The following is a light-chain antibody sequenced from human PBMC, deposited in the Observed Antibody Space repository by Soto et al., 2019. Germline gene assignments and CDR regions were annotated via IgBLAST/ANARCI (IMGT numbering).Light chain of an antibody. Sequence: DIVMTQSPLSLPVTPGEPASISCRSSQSLLHSNGYNYLDWYLQKPGQSPQLLISLGSNRASGVPDRFSGSGSGTDFTLKISRVEAEDVWVYYCMQALQTPYTFGQGTKLEIK. CDR3: MQALQTPYT. CDR2: LGS. J-gene: IGKJ2*01. CDR1: QSLLHSNGYNY. V-gene: IGKV2-28*01.